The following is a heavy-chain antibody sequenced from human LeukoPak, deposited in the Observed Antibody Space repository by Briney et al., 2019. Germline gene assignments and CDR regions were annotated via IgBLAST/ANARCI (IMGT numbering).Heavy chain of an antibody. CDR1: AFSLNAYN. CDR3: AKTAVVVPHFDY. J-gene: IGHJ4*02. Sequence: LGGSLRLSCAASAFSLNAYNMNWVRQAPGKGLEWVSAISGSGGSTYYADSVKGRFTISRDNSKNTLYLQMNSLRAEDTAVYYCAKTAVVVPHFDYWGQGTLVTVSS. CDR2: ISGSGGST. V-gene: IGHV3-23*01. D-gene: IGHD3-22*01.